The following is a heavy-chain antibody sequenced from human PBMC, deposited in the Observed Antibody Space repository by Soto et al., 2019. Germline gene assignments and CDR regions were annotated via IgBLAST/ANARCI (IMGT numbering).Heavy chain of an antibody. CDR1: GYTFTGYY. J-gene: IGHJ6*02. Sequence: ASVKVSCKASGYTFTGYYMHWVRQAPGQGLEWMGWINPNSGGTNYAQKFQGWVTMTRDTSISTAYMELSRLRSDDTAVYYCARDRVAARSDGMDVWGQGTTVTVSS. CDR3: ARDRVAARSDGMDV. D-gene: IGHD6-6*01. V-gene: IGHV1-2*04. CDR2: INPNSGGT.